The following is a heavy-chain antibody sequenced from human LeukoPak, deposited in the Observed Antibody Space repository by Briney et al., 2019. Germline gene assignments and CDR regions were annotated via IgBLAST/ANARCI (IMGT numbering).Heavy chain of an antibody. V-gene: IGHV4-59*01. D-gene: IGHD5-18*01. CDR1: GGSISGYY. CDR2: IYYSGST. CDR3: ARGALDTKTRFDY. Sequence: SETLSLTCTVSGGSISGYYWSWIRQPPGKGLEWIGYIYYSGSTKYNPSLKSRVTISVDASKNQFSLRLSSMTAADTAVYYCARGALDTKTRFDYWGQGTLVTVSS. J-gene: IGHJ4*02.